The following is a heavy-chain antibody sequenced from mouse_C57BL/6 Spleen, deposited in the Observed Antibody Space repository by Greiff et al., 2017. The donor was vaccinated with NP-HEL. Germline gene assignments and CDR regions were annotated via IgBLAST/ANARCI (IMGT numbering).Heavy chain of an antibody. V-gene: IGHV7-1*01. CDR3: ARDADGYGFDY. J-gene: IGHJ2*01. CDR2: SRNKANDYTT. CDR1: GFTFSDFY. D-gene: IGHD2-2*01. Sequence: EVKLVESGGGLVQSGRSLRLSCATSGFTFSDFYMEWVRQAPGKGLEWIAASRNKANDYTTEYSASVKGRFIVSRDTSQSILYLQMNALRAEDTAIYYCARDADGYGFDYWGQGTTLTVSS.